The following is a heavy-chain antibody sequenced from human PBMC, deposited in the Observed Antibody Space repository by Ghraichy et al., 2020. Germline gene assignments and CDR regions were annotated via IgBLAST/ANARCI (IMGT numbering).Heavy chain of an antibody. V-gene: IGHV1-3*01. D-gene: IGHD3-16*01. CDR3: ARGGLGHGMDV. J-gene: IGHJ6*02. CDR2: INAGNGNT. Sequence: ASVKVSCKASGYTFTSYAMHWVRQAPGQRLEWMGWINAGNGNTKYSQKFQGRVTITRHTSASTAYMELSSLRSEDTAVYYCARGGLGHGMDVWGQGTTVTVSS. CDR1: GYTFTSYA.